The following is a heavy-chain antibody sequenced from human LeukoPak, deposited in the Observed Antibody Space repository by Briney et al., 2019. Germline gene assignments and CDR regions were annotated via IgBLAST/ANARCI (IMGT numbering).Heavy chain of an antibody. CDR2: ISWNSGSI. J-gene: IGHJ4*02. CDR3: AKDLLRRGYSYGYDY. D-gene: IGHD5-18*01. Sequence: SGGSLRLSCAASGFTFSSYWMHWVRQAPGKGLVWVSGISWNSGSIGYADSVKGRFTISRDNAKNSLYLQMNSLRAEDMALYFCAKDLLRRGYSYGYDYWSQGTLVTVSS. CDR1: GFTFSSYW. V-gene: IGHV3-9*03.